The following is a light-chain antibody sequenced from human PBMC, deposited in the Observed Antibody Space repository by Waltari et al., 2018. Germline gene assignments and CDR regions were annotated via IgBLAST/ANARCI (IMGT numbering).Light chain of an antibody. CDR3: SSQSSNNVVL. CDR2: DVS. Sequence: QSALTQPASVSVSPGQSTTISCTGTSSDVGSYNSVSWYQDHPGQGPKVIIYDVSDRPSGVSARFSGSKSGNTASLTISGLQAEDEADYYCSSQSSNNVVLFGGGTKVTVL. CDR1: SSDVGSYNS. J-gene: IGLJ3*02. V-gene: IGLV2-14*03.